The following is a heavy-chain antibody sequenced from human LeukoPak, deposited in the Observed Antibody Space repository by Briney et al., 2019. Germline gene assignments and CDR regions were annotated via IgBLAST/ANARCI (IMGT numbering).Heavy chain of an antibody. CDR2: INPNNGNT. CDR1: GYTFTGYY. J-gene: IGHJ1*01. CDR3: TRGGPVAGTHKYFQH. D-gene: IGHD6-19*01. Sequence: ASVKVSCKASGYTFTGYYMHWVRQAPGQGLEWMGWINPNNGNTDYAQKFQGRVTLTRNTSISTAYMELSSLRSEDTAMYYCTRGGPVAGTHKYFQHWGQGTLVTVSS. V-gene: IGHV1-8*02.